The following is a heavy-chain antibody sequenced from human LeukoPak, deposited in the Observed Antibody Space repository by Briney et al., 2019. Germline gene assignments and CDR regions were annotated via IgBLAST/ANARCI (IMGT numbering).Heavy chain of an antibody. J-gene: IGHJ5*02. D-gene: IGHD3-3*01. CDR3: ARQVTYYDFWSGYYARRFDH. Sequence: SETLSLTCTVSCGSISSYYWSWIRQPPGKGLEWIGYIYTSGSTNYNPSLKSRVTISVDTSKNPFSLKLSSVPAADTAVYYCARQVTYYDFWSGYYARRFDHWGQGTLVTVSS. CDR2: IYTSGST. CDR1: CGSISSYY. V-gene: IGHV4-4*09.